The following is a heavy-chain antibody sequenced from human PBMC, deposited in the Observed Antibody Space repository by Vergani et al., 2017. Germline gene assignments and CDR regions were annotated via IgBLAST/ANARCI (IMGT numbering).Heavy chain of an antibody. CDR2: INHSGST. D-gene: IGHD4-23*01. CDR3: ARGPGWYYGGNPFGY. Sequence: QVQLQQWGAGLLKPSETLSLTCAVYGGSFSGYYWSWIRQPPGKGLEWIGEINHSGSTNYNPSLKSRVTISVDTSKNQFSLMLSSVTAADTAVYYCARGPGWYYGGNPFGYWGQGTLVTVSS. CDR1: GGSFSGYY. V-gene: IGHV4-34*01. J-gene: IGHJ4*02.